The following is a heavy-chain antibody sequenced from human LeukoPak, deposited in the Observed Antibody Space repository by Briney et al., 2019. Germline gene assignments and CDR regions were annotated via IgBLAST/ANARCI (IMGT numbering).Heavy chain of an antibody. CDR3: ARDVRLRWAARGDAFDI. J-gene: IGHJ3*02. V-gene: IGHV4-34*01. Sequence: PSETLSLTCAVYGGSFSGYYWSWIRQPPGKGLEWIGEINHSGSTNYNPSLKSRVTISVDTSKNQFSLKLSSVTAADTAVYYCARDVRLRWAARGDAFDIWGQGTMVTVSS. CDR2: INHSGST. D-gene: IGHD3-10*02. CDR1: GGSFSGYY.